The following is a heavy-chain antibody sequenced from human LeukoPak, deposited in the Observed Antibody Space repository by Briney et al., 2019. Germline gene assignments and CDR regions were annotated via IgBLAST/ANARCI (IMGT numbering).Heavy chain of an antibody. CDR3: ARAGIAARSWFDP. Sequence: GASVKVSCKTSGYTFTNYDINWVRQATGQGLEWMGWMNPNSGSTSYAQKFQSRVTMTRDTSTSTVYMELSSLRSEDTAVYYCARAGIAARSWFDPWGQGTLVTVSS. V-gene: IGHV1-8*02. J-gene: IGHJ5*02. CDR1: GYTFTNYD. D-gene: IGHD6-6*01. CDR2: MNPNSGST.